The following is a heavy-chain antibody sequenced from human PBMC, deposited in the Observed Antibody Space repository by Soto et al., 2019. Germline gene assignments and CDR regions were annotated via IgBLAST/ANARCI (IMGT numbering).Heavy chain of an antibody. J-gene: IGHJ4*02. CDR2: MYSSGTS. CDR3: ARVSSGSYYGYFDY. V-gene: IGHV4-59*08. CDR1: GVSISNYD. Sequence: PSDTQSLTCSVAGVSISNYDWSWIRHPPGKGLEWIGYMYSSGTSDYNPSLKSRVTISVDTSKNQFSLKLSSVTAADTAVYYCARVSSGSYYGYFDYWGQGTLVTVSS. D-gene: IGHD3-10*01.